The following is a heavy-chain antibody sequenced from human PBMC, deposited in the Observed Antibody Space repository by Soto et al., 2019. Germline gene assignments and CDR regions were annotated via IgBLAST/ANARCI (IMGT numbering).Heavy chain of an antibody. CDR3: ARDASPGLYYYGMDV. CDR1: GFTFSSYS. V-gene: IGHV3-21*01. CDR2: ISSSSSYI. Sequence: GGSLRLSCAASGFTFSSYSMNWVRQAPGKGLEWVSSISSSSSYIYYADSVKGRFTISRDNAKNSLYLQMNSLRAEDTAVYYCARDASPGLYYYGMDVWGQGTTVTVSS. J-gene: IGHJ6*02. D-gene: IGHD3-16*01.